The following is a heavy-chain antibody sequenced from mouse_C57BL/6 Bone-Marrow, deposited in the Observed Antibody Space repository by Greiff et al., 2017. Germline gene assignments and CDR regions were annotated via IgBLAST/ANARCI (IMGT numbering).Heavy chain of an antibody. J-gene: IGHJ3*01. V-gene: IGHV7-3*01. CDR1: GFTFTDYY. CDR3: ARYGRSPFAY. D-gene: IGHD1-1*01. CDR2: IRNKANGYTT. Sequence: EVQVVESGGGLVQPGGSLSLSCAASGFTFTDYYMSWVRQPPGKALEWLGFIRNKANGYTTEYSASVKGRFTISRDNSQSILYLQMNALRAEDSATYYCARYGRSPFAYWGQGTLATVSA.